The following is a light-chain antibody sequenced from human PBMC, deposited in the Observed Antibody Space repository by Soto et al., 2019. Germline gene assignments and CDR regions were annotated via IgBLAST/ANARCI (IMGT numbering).Light chain of an antibody. Sequence: EIVLTQSPATLSLSPGERATLSCRASQSVSSYLAWYQQKPGQAPRLLIYDASNRATGIPARFSGRGSGTDSTLTFTSLEPEDFAFYSCQQRSNWALTFGGGTKVDI. J-gene: IGKJ4*01. CDR2: DAS. CDR1: QSVSSY. CDR3: QQRSNWALT. V-gene: IGKV3-11*01.